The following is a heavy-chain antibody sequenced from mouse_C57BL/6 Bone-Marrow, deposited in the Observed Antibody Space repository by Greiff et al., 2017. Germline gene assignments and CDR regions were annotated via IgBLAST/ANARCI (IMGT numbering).Heavy chain of an antibody. V-gene: IGHV1-52*01. Sequence: QVQLQQPGAELVRPGSSVKLSCKASGYTFTSYWMHWVKQRPIPGLEWIGNIDPSDSETHYNQKFKDKATLTVDKSSSTAYMQLSSLTSEDSAVYSCAREGPGSTYFDYWGQGTTRTVSS. CDR3: AREGPGSTYFDY. D-gene: IGHD1-1*01. J-gene: IGHJ2*01. CDR2: IDPSDSET. CDR1: GYTFTSYW.